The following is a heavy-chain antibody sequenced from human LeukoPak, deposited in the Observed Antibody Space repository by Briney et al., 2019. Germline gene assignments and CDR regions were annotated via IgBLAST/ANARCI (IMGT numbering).Heavy chain of an antibody. J-gene: IGHJ5*02. CDR1: GFTFSSYW. Sequence: GGSLRLSCAASGFTFSSYWMSWVRQAPGKGLEWVANIKQDGSEKYYVDSVKGRFTISRDNAMNSLYLQMNSLRAEDTAVYYCARGASVGLLWFGETDRYNWSDRWGQGNLVTVSS. D-gene: IGHD3-10*01. CDR2: IKQDGSEK. V-gene: IGHV3-7*01. CDR3: ARGASVGLLWFGETDRYNWSDR.